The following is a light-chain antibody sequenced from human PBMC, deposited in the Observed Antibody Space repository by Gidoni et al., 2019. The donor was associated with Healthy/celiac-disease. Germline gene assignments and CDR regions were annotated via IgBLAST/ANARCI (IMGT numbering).Light chain of an antibody. CDR1: SSEVDGYKY. CDR2: EVS. Sequence: QSALTQPPSASGSPGQSVTISLTGTSSEVDGYKYDSWYQQHPGKAPTLMMYEVSNRPSGVPDRFSFSKSVNTASLTVSGLQAEDEADYYCSSYAGSNSLLVFGGGTKLTVL. V-gene: IGLV2-8*01. CDR3: SSYAGSNSLLV. J-gene: IGLJ3*02.